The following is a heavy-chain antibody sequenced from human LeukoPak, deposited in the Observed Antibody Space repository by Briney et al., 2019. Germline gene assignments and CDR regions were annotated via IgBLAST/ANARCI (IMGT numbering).Heavy chain of an antibody. D-gene: IGHD2-2*02. V-gene: IGHV3-21*01. J-gene: IGHJ4*02. CDR2: ISSSSSYI. Sequence: TGGSLRLSCTASGFTFSSYSMNWVRQAPGKWLEWVSAISSSSSYIYYADSVKGRFTISRDNAKNSLYLQMNSPRAEDTAVYYCAAGRSYCSSTSCYTRGLGYWGQGTLVTISS. CDR1: GFTFSSYS. CDR3: AAGRSYCSSTSCYTRGLGY.